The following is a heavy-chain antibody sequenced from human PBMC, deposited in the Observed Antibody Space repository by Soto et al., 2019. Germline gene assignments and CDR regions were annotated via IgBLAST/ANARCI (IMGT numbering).Heavy chain of an antibody. CDR1: GGSVNNNAYS. V-gene: IGHV4-30-2*01. D-gene: IGHD3-9*01. CDR2: IYHSGST. J-gene: IGHJ4*02. CDR3: ARGRVLRYFDWLLSTSYFDY. Sequence: SETLSLTCTVSGGSVNNNAYSWTWIRQHPGKGLEWIGYIYHSGSTYYNPSLKSRVTISVDRSKNQFSLKLSSVTAADTAVYYCARGRVLRYFDWLLSTSYFDYWGQGTLVTVSS.